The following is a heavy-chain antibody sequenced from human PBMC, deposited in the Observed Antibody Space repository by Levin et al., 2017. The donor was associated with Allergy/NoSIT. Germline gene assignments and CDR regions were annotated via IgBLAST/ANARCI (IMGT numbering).Heavy chain of an antibody. Sequence: GESLKISCAASGFSFSTCDMSWVRQAPGKGLEWVSDISGNNGRAYYADSVKGRFTISRDDSKNTLYLQMNSLRAEDTAVYYCAKLDSGWSNFDHWGQGALVTVSS. CDR1: GFSFSTCD. V-gene: IGHV3-23*01. J-gene: IGHJ4*02. D-gene: IGHD6-19*01. CDR2: ISGNNGRA. CDR3: AKLDSGWSNFDH.